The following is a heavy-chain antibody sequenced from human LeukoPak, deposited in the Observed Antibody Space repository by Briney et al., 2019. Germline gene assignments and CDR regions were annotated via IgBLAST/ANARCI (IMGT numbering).Heavy chain of an antibody. J-gene: IGHJ2*01. CDR3: AREVGPAAMETGLRYFDL. CDR1: GGSFSGYY. Sequence: SETLSLTCAVYGGSFSGYYWGWIRQPPGKGLEWIGTIYYSGSTYYNPSLKSRVTISVDTSKNQFSLKLTSVTAADTAVYYCAREVGPAAMETGLRYFDLWGRGTLVTVSS. D-gene: IGHD2-2*01. CDR2: IYYSGST. V-gene: IGHV4-34*01.